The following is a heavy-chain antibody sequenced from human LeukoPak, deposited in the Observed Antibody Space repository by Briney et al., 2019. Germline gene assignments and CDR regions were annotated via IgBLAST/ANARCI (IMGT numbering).Heavy chain of an antibody. CDR3: ARVRGSGSYKNFDY. J-gene: IGHJ4*02. CDR1: GYSISSGCY. V-gene: IGHV4-38-2*01. CDR2: IYHSGST. Sequence: SETLSLTCAVSGYSISSGCYWGWIRQPPGKGLEWIGSIYHSGSTYYNPSLKSRVTISVDTSKDQFSLKLSSVTAADTAVYYCARVRGSGSYKNFDYWGQGTLVTVSS. D-gene: IGHD3-10*01.